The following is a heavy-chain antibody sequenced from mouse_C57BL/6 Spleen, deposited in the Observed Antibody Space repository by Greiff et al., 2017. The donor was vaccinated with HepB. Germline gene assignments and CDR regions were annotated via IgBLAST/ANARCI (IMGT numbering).Heavy chain of an antibody. CDR3: ARGGTTVVATRDYFDY. J-gene: IGHJ2*01. CDR2: IYPEDGDT. Sequence: VQLQQSGAELVKPGASVKISCKASGYAFSSYWMNWVKQRPGKGLEWIGQIYPEDGDTNYNGKFKGKATLTADKSSSTAYMQLSSLTSEDSAVHFCARGGTTVVATRDYFDYWGQGTTLTVSS. D-gene: IGHD1-1*01. CDR1: GYAFSSYW. V-gene: IGHV1-80*01.